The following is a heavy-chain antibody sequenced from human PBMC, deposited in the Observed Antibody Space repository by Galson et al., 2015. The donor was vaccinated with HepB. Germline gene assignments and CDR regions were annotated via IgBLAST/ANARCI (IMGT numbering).Heavy chain of an antibody. V-gene: IGHV3-21*01. CDR2: ISSSSSYI. D-gene: IGHD2-8*02. CDR3: ARDAGGGRVWYFDL. Sequence: SLRLSCAASGFTFSSYSMNWVRQAPGKGLEWVSSISSSSSYIYYADSVKGRFTISRDNAKNSLYLQMNSLRAEDTAVYYCARDAGGGRVWYFDLWGRGTLVTVSS. J-gene: IGHJ2*01. CDR1: GFTFSSYS.